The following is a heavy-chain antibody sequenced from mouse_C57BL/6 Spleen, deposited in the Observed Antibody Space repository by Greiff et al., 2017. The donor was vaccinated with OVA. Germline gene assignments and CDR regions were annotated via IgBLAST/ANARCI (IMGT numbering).Heavy chain of an antibody. V-gene: IGHV1-64*01. Sequence: QVQLQQPGAELVKPGASVKLSCKASGYTFTSYWMHWVKQRPGQGLEWIGMIHPNSGSTNYNEKFKSKATLTVDKSSSTAYMQLSSLTSEDSAVYYCARGYGSIPGYWYFDVWGTGTTVTVSS. CDR2: IHPNSGST. CDR3: ARGYGSIPGYWYFDV. D-gene: IGHD1-1*01. CDR1: GYTFTSYW. J-gene: IGHJ1*03.